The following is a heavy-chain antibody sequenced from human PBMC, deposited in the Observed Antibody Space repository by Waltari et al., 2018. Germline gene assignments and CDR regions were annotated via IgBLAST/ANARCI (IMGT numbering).Heavy chain of an antibody. Sequence: QVQLRESGPGLMKPPETLSLTCTVPVGAINDYPRGWIRQPPGKRLEWLGFIYHNGATDEMPALRRRVSMSVCTSRNQFSLKGTSVTAADSAMYYCAVLRANGGHPQAAFELWGQGSLVTVSS. CDR1: VGAINDYP. CDR2: IYHNGAT. CDR3: AVLRANGGHPQAAFEL. V-gene: IGHV4-4*09. D-gene: IGHD2-15*01. J-gene: IGHJ1*01.